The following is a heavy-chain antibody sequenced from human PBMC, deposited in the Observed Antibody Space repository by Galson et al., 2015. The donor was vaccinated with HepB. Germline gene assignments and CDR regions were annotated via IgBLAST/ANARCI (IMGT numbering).Heavy chain of an antibody. Sequence: SVKVSCKASGFTFTSSAMQWVRQARGQRLEWIGWIVVGSGNTNYAQKFQERVTITRDMSTSTAYMELSSLRSEDTAVYYCAASFRSYDILTGYSRGSDFDYWGQGTLVTVSS. D-gene: IGHD3-9*01. J-gene: IGHJ4*02. CDR3: AASFRSYDILTGYSRGSDFDY. CDR2: IVVGSGNT. V-gene: IGHV1-58*02. CDR1: GFTFTSSA.